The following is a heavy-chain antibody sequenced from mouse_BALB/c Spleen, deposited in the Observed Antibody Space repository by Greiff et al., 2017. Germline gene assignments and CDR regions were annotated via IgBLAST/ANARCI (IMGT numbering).Heavy chain of an antibody. V-gene: IGHV14-4*02. D-gene: IGHD2-4*01. Sequence: VQLQQSGAELVRPGASVKLSCTASGFNINDYYMHWVKQRPEQGLEWIGWIDPENGDTEYAPKFQGKATMTADTSSNTAYLQLSSLTSEDTAVCYCNAFERLRRFAYWGEGTVVTVSA. CDR1: GFNINDYY. CDR2: IDPENGDT. J-gene: IGHJ3*01. CDR3: NAFERLRRFAY.